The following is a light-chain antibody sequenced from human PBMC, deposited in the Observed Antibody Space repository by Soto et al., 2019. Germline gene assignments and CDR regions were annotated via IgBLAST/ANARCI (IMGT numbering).Light chain of an antibody. CDR3: QHYNSYSDA. Sequence: DIQMTQSPSTLSGSVGDRVTITCRASQTISSWLAWYQQQPGKAPKLLIYTASTLKSGVPSRFSGSGSGTEFTLTISSLQPDDFATYYCQHYNSYSDAFGQGTKVDIK. J-gene: IGKJ1*01. CDR1: QTISSW. CDR2: TAS. V-gene: IGKV1-5*03.